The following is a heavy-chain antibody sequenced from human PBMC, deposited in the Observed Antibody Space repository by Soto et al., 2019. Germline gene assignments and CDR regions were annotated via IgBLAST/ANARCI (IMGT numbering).Heavy chain of an antibody. Sequence: EVQLVQSGGGLVQPGGSLRLSCAASGFTFSNYEMNWVRQAPGKGLEWVSNIDSSGGTIYYADSVKGRFTNSRDNAKNSLYLQMNSLRVEDTAVYYCASLWGRQLWLPPPWGQGTQVTVSS. CDR3: ASLWGRQLWLPPP. J-gene: IGHJ5*02. CDR1: GFTFSNYE. V-gene: IGHV3-48*03. CDR2: IDSSGGTI. D-gene: IGHD5-18*01.